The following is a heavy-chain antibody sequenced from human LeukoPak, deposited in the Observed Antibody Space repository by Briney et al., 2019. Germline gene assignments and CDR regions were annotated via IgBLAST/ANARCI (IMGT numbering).Heavy chain of an antibody. J-gene: IGHJ4*02. D-gene: IGHD6-19*01. V-gene: IGHV3-30*18. CDR2: ISHDGSVK. Sequence: GGSLRLSCAASGFAFINYGMHWVRQAPGRGLDWEAVISHDGSVKHYTDSVKGRFTISRDNSRNTLYLQMNSLGTEDTAVYYCAKEIHPRSSNGWPFDYWGQGTLVTVSS. CDR1: GFAFINYG. CDR3: AKEIHPRSSNGWPFDY.